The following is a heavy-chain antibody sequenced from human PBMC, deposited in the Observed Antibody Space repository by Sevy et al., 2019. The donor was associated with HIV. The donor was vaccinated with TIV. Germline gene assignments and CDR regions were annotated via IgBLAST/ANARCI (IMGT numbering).Heavy chain of an antibody. CDR3: ARRVGATKADWFDP. D-gene: IGHD1-26*01. CDR1: GGSFSGYY. J-gene: IGHJ5*02. Sequence: SETLSLTCAVYGGSFSGYYWSWIRQPPGKGLEWIGEINHSGSTNYNPSLKSRVTISVDTSKNQFSLKLSSVTAADTAVYYCARRVGATKADWFDPWGQGTLVTVSS. V-gene: IGHV4-34*01. CDR2: INHSGST.